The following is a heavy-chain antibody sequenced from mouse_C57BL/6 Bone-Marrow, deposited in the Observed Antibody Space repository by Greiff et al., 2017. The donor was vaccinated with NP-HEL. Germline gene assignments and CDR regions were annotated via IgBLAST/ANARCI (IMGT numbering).Heavy chain of an antibody. CDR1: GYTFTSYG. V-gene: IGHV1-81*01. Sequence: VQLQQSGAELARPGASVKLSCKASGYTFTSYGISWVKQRTGQGLEWIGEIYPRSGNTYYNEKFKGKATLTADKSSSTAYMELRSLTSEDSAVDFCARHGSTFAWFAYWGQGTLVTVSA. J-gene: IGHJ3*01. CDR2: IYPRSGNT. D-gene: IGHD1-1*01. CDR3: ARHGSTFAWFAY.